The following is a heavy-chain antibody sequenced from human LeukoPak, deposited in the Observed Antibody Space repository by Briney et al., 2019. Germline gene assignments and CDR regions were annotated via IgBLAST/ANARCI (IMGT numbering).Heavy chain of an antibody. Sequence: GASVKVACKASGYTCTNYGIFWVRQAPGQGLEWMGWISAYSGNTNYAQKLQGRVTMTTETSTSTAYMELESLRSDDTAVYYCAISQGSYYDTSGYLGGDYWGQGTLVTVSS. V-gene: IGHV1-18*01. CDR3: AISQGSYYDTSGYLGGDY. J-gene: IGHJ4*02. CDR1: GYTCTNYG. CDR2: ISAYSGNT. D-gene: IGHD3-22*01.